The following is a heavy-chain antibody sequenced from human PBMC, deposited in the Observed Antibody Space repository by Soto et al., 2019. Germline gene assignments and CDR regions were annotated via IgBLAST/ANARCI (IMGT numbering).Heavy chain of an antibody. CDR1: GFTFSSYA. V-gene: IGHV3-30-3*01. D-gene: IGHD6-19*01. CDR3: ARERGSSGWYFPGGYYYYGMDV. Sequence: GGSLRLSCAASGFTFSSYAMHWVRQAPGKGLEWVAVISYDGSNKYYADSVKGRFTISRDNSKNTLYLQMNSLRAEDTAVYYCARERGSSGWYFPGGYYYYGMDVWGQGTTVTVSS. J-gene: IGHJ6*02. CDR2: ISYDGSNK.